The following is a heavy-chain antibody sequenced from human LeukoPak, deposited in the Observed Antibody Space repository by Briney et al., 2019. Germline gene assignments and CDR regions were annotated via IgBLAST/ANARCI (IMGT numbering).Heavy chain of an antibody. V-gene: IGHV4-61*08. Sequence: SETLSLTCAVSGGSISSGGYSWSWIRQPPGKGLEWIGYIYYSGSTNYNPSLKSRVTISVDTSKNQFSLKLSSVTAADTAVYYCARQLVPYNWFDPWGQGTLVTVSS. J-gene: IGHJ5*02. D-gene: IGHD6-13*01. CDR3: ARQLVPYNWFDP. CDR2: IYYSGST. CDR1: GGSISSGGYS.